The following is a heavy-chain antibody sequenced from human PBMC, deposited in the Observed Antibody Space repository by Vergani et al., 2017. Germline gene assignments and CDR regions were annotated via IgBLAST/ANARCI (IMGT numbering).Heavy chain of an antibody. J-gene: IGHJ4*02. CDR2: IDWDDDK. CDR3: ARAQYYYDSSGYSNFDY. D-gene: IGHD3-22*01. V-gene: IGHV2-70*01. CDR1: GFSLSTSGMC. Sequence: QVPLRESGPALVKPTQTLTLTCTFSGFSLSTSGMCVSWIRQPPGKALEWLALIDWDDDKYYSTSLKTRLTISKDTSKNQVVLTMTNMDPVDTATYYCARAQYYYDSSGYSNFDYWGQGTLVTVSS.